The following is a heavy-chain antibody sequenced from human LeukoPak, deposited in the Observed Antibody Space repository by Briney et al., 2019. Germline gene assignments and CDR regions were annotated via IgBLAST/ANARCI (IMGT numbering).Heavy chain of an antibody. J-gene: IGHJ4*02. D-gene: IGHD3-22*01. Sequence: ASVKVSCKASGGTFSSYAISWVRQAPGQGLEWMGGIIPIFGTANYAQKFQGRVTITADESTSTAYMELSSLRSEDTAVYYCARVSGSGYYGDFELDYWGQGTLVTVSS. CDR1: GGTFSSYA. V-gene: IGHV1-69*13. CDR2: IIPIFGTA. CDR3: ARVSGSGYYGDFELDY.